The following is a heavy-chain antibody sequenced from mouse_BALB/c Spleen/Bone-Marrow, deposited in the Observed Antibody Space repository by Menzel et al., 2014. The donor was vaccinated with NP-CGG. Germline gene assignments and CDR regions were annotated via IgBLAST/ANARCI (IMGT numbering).Heavy chain of an antibody. CDR1: GFTFSSYG. J-gene: IGHJ4*01. CDR2: ISNGGNYT. D-gene: IGHD1-1*02. Sequence: EVKVVESGGGLVKPGGSLKLSCAASGFTFSSYGVSWVRQTPEKRLEWVATISNGGNYTYYPDSVKGRSTISRDNAKNTLYLQMSSLRSEDTAMYYCTRQRGDYAMDYWGQGTSVTVSS. CDR3: TRQRGDYAMDY. V-gene: IGHV5-9-3*01.